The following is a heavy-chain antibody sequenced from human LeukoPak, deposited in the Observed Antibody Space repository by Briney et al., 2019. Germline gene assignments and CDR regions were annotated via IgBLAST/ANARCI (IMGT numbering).Heavy chain of an antibody. Sequence: NPGGSLRLSCAASGFTFSSYAMHWVRQAPGKGLEWVAVISYDGSNKYYADSVKGRFTISRDNSKNTLYLQMNSLRAEDTAVYYCAREPYSIAVAGISSVPFEPWGQGTLVTVSS. CDR1: GFTFSSYA. J-gene: IGHJ5*02. CDR2: ISYDGSNK. CDR3: AREPYSIAVAGISSVPFEP. D-gene: IGHD6-19*01. V-gene: IGHV3-30-3*01.